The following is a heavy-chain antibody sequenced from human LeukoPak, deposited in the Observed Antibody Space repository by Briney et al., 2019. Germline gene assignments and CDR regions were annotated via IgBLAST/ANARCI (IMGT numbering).Heavy chain of an antibody. CDR1: GFTFSSYS. V-gene: IGHV3-48*04. J-gene: IGHJ4*02. D-gene: IGHD2-15*01. CDR2: ISNSSSSI. CDR3: AKDTDEDIVVVVAATGGVDY. Sequence: GGSLRLSCAASGFTFSSYSMNWVRQAPGKGLEWVSYISNSSSSIYYADSVKGRFTISRDNAKNSLYLQMNSLRAEDTAVYYCAKDTDEDIVVVVAATGGVDYWGQGTLVTVSS.